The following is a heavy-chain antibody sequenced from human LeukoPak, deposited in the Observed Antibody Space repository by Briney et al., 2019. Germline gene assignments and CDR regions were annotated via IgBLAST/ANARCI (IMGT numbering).Heavy chain of an antibody. D-gene: IGHD4-17*01. Sequence: GGSLRLSCAASGFTFSSYGMSWVRQAPGKGLEWVSAISGSGGSTYYADSVKGRFTISRDNSKNTLYLQMNSLRAEDTAVYYCANYDYGDLYYFDYWGQGTLVTVSS. J-gene: IGHJ4*02. CDR1: GFTFSSYG. CDR3: ANYDYGDLYYFDY. CDR2: ISGSGGST. V-gene: IGHV3-23*01.